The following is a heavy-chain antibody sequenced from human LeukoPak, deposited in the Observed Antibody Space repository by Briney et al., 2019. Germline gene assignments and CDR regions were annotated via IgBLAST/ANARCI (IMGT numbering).Heavy chain of an antibody. CDR3: ARQGPMVRGVILY. D-gene: IGHD3-10*01. CDR1: GGSISRYY. V-gene: IGHV4-39*01. Sequence: SETLSLTCIVSGGSISRYYWGWIRQPPGKGLEWIGSIYYSGSTYYNPSLKSRVTISVDTSKNQFSLKLSSVTAADTAVYYCARQGPMVRGVILYWGQGTLVTVSS. J-gene: IGHJ4*02. CDR2: IYYSGST.